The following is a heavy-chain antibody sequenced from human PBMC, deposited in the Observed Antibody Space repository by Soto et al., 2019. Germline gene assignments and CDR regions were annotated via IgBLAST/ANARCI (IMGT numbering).Heavy chain of an antibody. D-gene: IGHD3-10*01. CDR2: VYYSGST. CDR1: GGSISSISSY. V-gene: IGHV4-39*01. Sequence: TXSLTCTVSGGSISSISSYWGWIRQPPGKGLEWIGNVYYSGSTYSNPSLKSRLTISADTSKNQFSLKLSSVTAADTAVYXXXXXXXXXXXSGRAAPLYGXXVWGQGTTVTVSS. J-gene: IGHJ6*02. CDR3: XXXXXXXXXSGRAAPLYGXXV.